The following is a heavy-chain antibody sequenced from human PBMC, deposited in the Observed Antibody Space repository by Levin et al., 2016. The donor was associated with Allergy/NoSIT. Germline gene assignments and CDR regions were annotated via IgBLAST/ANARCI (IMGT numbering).Heavy chain of an antibody. V-gene: IGHV3-23*01. D-gene: IGHD6-19*01. J-gene: IGHJ6*02. CDR2: ISGSGSST. Sequence: WIRQPPGKGLEWVSAISGSGSSTYYADSVKGRFTISRDNSQNTLYLQMNSLRAEDTAVYFCAHSLNGGAVTSRYYFYVLDVWGQGATVTVSS. CDR3: AHSLNGGAVTSRYYFYVLDV.